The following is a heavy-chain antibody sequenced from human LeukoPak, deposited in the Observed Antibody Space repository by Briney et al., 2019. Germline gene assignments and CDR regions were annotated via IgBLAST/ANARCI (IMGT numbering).Heavy chain of an antibody. V-gene: IGHV3-33*01. CDR2: IWHDGSNK. J-gene: IGHJ4*02. CDR1: GFTFSSDG. Sequence: GGSLRLSCAASGFTFSSDGMHWVRQAPGKGLEWVTVIWHDGSNKDYADSVKGRFTISRDNSKNTLYLQMNSLRAEDTAVYYCARDRYSSGDYWGQGTLVTVSS. CDR3: ARDRYSSGDY. D-gene: IGHD6-19*01.